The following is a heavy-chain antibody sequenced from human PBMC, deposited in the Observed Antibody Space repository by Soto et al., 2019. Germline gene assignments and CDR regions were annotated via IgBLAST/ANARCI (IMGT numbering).Heavy chain of an antibody. CDR3: ASLSSFRVDY. J-gene: IGHJ4*02. D-gene: IGHD3-10*01. CDR1: GFAFSTYR. V-gene: IGHV3-74*01. Sequence: GGSLRLSCAASGFAFSTYRMHWVRQDPGKGLVWVSRINSDGSSIAYADFVKGRFTISRDNAKNSLYLQMNSLRAEDTAVYYCASLSSFRVDYWGQGTLVTVSS. CDR2: INSDGSSI.